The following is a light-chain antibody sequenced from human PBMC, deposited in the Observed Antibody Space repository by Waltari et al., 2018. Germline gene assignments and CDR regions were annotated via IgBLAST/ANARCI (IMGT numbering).Light chain of an antibody. CDR3: QQYKNWPWT. Sequence: EIVMTQSPATLSVSPGERATLSCSASQSVSTNLAWYQQKPGQAPRLLIYGASTRATGIPARFSGSGSGTEFTLTISSLQSEDFALYYCQQYKNWPWTFGQGTKEEIK. CDR2: GAS. J-gene: IGKJ1*01. V-gene: IGKV3-15*01. CDR1: QSVSTN.